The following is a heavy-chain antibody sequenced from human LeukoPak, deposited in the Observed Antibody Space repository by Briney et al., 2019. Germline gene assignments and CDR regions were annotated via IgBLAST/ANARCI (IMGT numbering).Heavy chain of an antibody. Sequence: PSETLSLTCTVSVGSISGYYWSWIRQPPGKGLEWIAYIYNSGNTNYKPSLQSRVTISVDMSKNQFSLKLNSVTAADTAVYYCARAAVSTRSRFDYWGQGTLVTVSS. CDR2: IYNSGNT. J-gene: IGHJ4*02. V-gene: IGHV4-59*01. D-gene: IGHD5/OR15-5a*01. CDR1: VGSISGYY. CDR3: ARAAVSTRSRFDY.